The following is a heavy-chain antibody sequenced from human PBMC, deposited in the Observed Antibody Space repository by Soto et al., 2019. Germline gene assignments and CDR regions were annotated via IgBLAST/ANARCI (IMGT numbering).Heavy chain of an antibody. D-gene: IGHD1-26*01. J-gene: IGHJ2*01. CDR2: INAGNGNT. Sequence: QVQLVQSGAEVKKPGASVKVSCKASGYTFTSYAMHWVRQAPGQRLEWMVWINAGNGNTKYSPTFQGRVTITRDTSASTAYMELSSLRSEDTAVYYCARGGSLYWYFDLWGRGTLVTVSS. CDR1: GYTFTSYA. V-gene: IGHV1-3*01. CDR3: ARGGSLYWYFDL.